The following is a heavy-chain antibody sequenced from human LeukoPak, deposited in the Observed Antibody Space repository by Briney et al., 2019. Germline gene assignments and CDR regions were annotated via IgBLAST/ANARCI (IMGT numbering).Heavy chain of an antibody. CDR3: ARDFGSTTVAPDYFDY. V-gene: IGHV3-48*03. CDR1: GFTFSSYE. Sequence: GGSLRLACAPSGFTFSSYEMKWVRQVPGRGLDWVSYISRSGSSKHYADSVKGRVSISRDNAKNSLYLQMNSLVAEDTAVYYCARDFGSTTVAPDYFDYWGQGTLVTVSS. CDR2: ISRSGSSK. D-gene: IGHD4-17*01. J-gene: IGHJ4*02.